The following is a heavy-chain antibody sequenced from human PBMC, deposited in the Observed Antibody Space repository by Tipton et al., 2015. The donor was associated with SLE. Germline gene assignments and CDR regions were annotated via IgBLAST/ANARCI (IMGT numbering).Heavy chain of an antibody. J-gene: IGHJ4*02. D-gene: IGHD3-16*01. CDR3: ARERYYDYIWGSPPYYFDY. CDR1: GGSISSYY. V-gene: IGHV4-59*12. CDR2: IYNSGTT. Sequence: TLSLTCTVSGGSISSYYWSWIRQPPGKGLEWIGFIYNSGTTKYNPSLKSRVSISVDTSRNQFSLKLSSVTAADTAVYYCARERYYDYIWGSPPYYFDYWGQGTLVTVSS.